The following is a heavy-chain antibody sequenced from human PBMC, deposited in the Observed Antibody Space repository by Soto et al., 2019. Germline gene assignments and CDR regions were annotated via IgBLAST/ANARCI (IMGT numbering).Heavy chain of an antibody. CDR2: VYYSGST. J-gene: IGHJ4*02. CDR1: GGSISSSSYY. V-gene: IGHV4-39*01. Sequence: QLQLQESGPGLVRPSETLSLSCNVSGGSISSSSYYWGWIRQPPGKGLEWIGSVYYSGSTFCNPSLGSRVTISVDTSKNQFSLNLSSVTAGDTAVYYCASLRSRIDYWGQGTLVTVSS. D-gene: IGHD3-10*01. CDR3: ASLRSRIDY.